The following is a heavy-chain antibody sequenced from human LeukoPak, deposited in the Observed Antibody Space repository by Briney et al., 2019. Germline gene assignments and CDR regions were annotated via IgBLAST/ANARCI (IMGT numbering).Heavy chain of an antibody. D-gene: IGHD3-10*01. CDR3: ARVWFAGSYPLDY. CDR1: GFIFSDYY. Sequence: GGSLRLSCVASGFIFSDYYMSWIRQAPGKGLEWVSYISSSGSTIYYADSVKGRFTISRDNAKNSLYLQMNSLRAEDTAVYYCARVWFAGSYPLDYWGQGTLVTVSS. J-gene: IGHJ4*02. CDR2: ISSSGSTI. V-gene: IGHV3-11*01.